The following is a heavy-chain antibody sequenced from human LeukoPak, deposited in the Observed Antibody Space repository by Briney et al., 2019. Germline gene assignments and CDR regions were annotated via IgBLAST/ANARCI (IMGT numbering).Heavy chain of an antibody. CDR1: GFTFSSYE. CDR2: ISSSGSTI. Sequence: PGGSLRLTCAVSGFTFSSYEMNWVRQAPGKGLEWVSYISSSGSTIYYADSVKGRFTISRDNAKNSLYLQMNSLRAEDTAVYYCARDPATLGLSLDYWGQGTLVTVSS. J-gene: IGHJ4*02. D-gene: IGHD3-22*01. V-gene: IGHV3-48*03. CDR3: ARDPATLGLSLDY.